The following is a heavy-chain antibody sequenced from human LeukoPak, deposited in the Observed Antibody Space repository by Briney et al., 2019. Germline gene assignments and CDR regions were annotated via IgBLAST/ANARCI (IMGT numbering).Heavy chain of an antibody. D-gene: IGHD3-22*01. V-gene: IGHV3-48*01. CDR3: TRVPSYYYDSSGYN. Sequence: PGGSLRLSCAASRFTFSQYPMNWVRQAPGKGLEGVSKISSNGDTIYYADSVKGRFTISRDNAKNSLYLQMNSLRAEDTAVYHCTRVPSYYYDSSGYNWGQGTLVTVSS. CDR1: RFTFSQYP. J-gene: IGHJ4*02. CDR2: ISSNGDTI.